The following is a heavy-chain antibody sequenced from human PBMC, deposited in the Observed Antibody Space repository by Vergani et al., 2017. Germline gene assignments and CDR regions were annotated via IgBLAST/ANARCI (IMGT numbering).Heavy chain of an antibody. J-gene: IGHJ6*03. Sequence: QVQLQQWGAGLLKPSETLSLTCAVYGGSFSGYYWSWIRQPPGKGLEWIGEINHSGSTNYNPSLKSRVTISVDTSKNQFSLKLSSVTAADTAVYYCARLLITMVRGAYYYYYYMDVWGKXP. CDR2: INHSGST. V-gene: IGHV4-34*01. CDR3: ARLLITMVRGAYYYYYYMDV. D-gene: IGHD3-10*01. CDR1: GGSFSGYY.